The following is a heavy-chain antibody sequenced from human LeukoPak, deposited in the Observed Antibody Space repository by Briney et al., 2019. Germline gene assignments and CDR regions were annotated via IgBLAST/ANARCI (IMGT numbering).Heavy chain of an antibody. D-gene: IGHD2-2*01. J-gene: IGHJ5*02. V-gene: IGHV4-30-4*08. CDR2: IYYSGST. CDR1: GGSISSGYYY. Sequence: PSQTLSLTCTVSGGSISSGYYYWSWIRQPPGKGLEWIVYIYYSGSTYYNPSLKSRVTISVDTSKNQFSLKLSSVTAADTAVYYCARDRGYCSSTGCYNWFDPWGQGTLVTVSS. CDR3: ARDRGYCSSTGCYNWFDP.